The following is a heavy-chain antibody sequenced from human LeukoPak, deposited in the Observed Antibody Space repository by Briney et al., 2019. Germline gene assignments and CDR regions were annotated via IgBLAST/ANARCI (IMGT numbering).Heavy chain of an antibody. D-gene: IGHD5-12*01. CDR3: ARDRGATGYSGYDFFY. V-gene: IGHV1-69*04. Sequence: ASVKVSCKASGGTFSSYAISWVRQAPRQGLEWMGRFIPILGIANYAQKFQGRVTITADKSTSTAYMELSSLRSEDTAVYYCARDRGATGYSGYDFFYWGQGTLVTVSS. CDR2: FIPILGIA. J-gene: IGHJ4*02. CDR1: GGTFSSYA.